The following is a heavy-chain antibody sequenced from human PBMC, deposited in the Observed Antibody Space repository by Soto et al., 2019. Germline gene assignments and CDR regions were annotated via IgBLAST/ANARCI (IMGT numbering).Heavy chain of an antibody. CDR3: ARQKLSPTYRKNKYGMDA. V-gene: IGHV1-18*01. D-gene: IGHD3-16*02. Sequence: ASVKVSCKASGYTFTSYGISWVRQAPGQGLEWMGWISAYNGNTNYAQKLQGRVTMTTDTSTSTAYMELRSLRSDDTAVYYCARQKLSPTYRKNKYGMDAWGQGTTVTV. CDR2: ISAYNGNT. J-gene: IGHJ6*02. CDR1: GYTFTSYG.